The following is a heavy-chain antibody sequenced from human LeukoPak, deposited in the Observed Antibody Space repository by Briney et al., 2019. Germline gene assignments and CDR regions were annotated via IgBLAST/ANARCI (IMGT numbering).Heavy chain of an antibody. CDR3: ARRYYYYGMDV. CDR2: IYYNGST. Sequence: SETLSLTCTVSGGSISSYYWSWIRQPPGKGLEWIGYIYYNGSTNYNPSLKSRVTISVDTSKNQFSLKLSSVTAADTAVYYCARRYYYYGMDVWGQGTTVTVSS. CDR1: GGSISSYY. V-gene: IGHV4-59*08. J-gene: IGHJ6*02.